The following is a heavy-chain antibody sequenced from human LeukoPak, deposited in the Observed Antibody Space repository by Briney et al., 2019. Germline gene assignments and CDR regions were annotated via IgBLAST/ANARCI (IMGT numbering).Heavy chain of an antibody. Sequence: GASVKVSCKASGYTFTSYYMHWVRQAPGQGLEWMGIINPSGGSTSYAQKFQGRVTMTRDMSTSTVYMELGSLRSEDTAVYYCARVTSWIGSSSPAVFDYWGQGTLVTVSS. CDR2: INPSGGST. V-gene: IGHV1-46*01. CDR1: GYTFTSYY. CDR3: ARVTSWIGSSSPAVFDY. J-gene: IGHJ4*02. D-gene: IGHD6-6*01.